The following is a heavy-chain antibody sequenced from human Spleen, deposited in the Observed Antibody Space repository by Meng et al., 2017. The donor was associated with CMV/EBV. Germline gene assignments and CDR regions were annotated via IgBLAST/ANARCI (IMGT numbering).Heavy chain of an antibody. CDR1: GFTFSNYW. V-gene: IGHV3-7*01. CDR2: IKHDGSEV. D-gene: IGHD4-11*01. Sequence: GESLKISCAGSGFTFSNYWMSWVRQAPGKGLEWVATIKHDGSEVHYVDSVKGRSTVSRDNAKNSLYLQMNSLRAEDTAVYYCARVQMTTDYFDYWGQGTLVTVSS. J-gene: IGHJ4*02. CDR3: ARVQMTTDYFDY.